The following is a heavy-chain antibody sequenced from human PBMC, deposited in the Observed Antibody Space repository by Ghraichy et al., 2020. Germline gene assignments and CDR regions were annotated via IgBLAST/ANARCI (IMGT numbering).Heavy chain of an antibody. CDR1: GFTFSTYG. V-gene: IGHV3-33*08. CDR3: AREYSSLYYYYYYGMDV. CDR2: IWYDGSNP. Sequence: GESLNISCAASGFTFSTYGMHWVRQAPGKGQEWVAVIWYDGSNPYYVDSVKGRFTISRDNSKNTLYLQMNSLRVEDTAVYYCAREYSSLYYYYYYGMDVWGQGTTVTVSS. D-gene: IGHD6-13*01. J-gene: IGHJ6*01.